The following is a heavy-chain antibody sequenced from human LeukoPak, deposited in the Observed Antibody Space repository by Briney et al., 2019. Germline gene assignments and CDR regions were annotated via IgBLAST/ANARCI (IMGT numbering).Heavy chain of an antibody. CDR1: GYTFTGYY. CDR2: INPNSGGT. V-gene: IGHV1-2*02. J-gene: IGHJ6*03. CDR3: ARPYYDILTGYQRQPYYYYYYYMDV. Sequence: ASVKVSCKASGYTFTGYYMHWVRQAPEQGLEWMGWINPNSGGTNYAQKFQGRVTMTRDTSISTAYMELSRLRSDDTAVYYCARPYYDILTGYQRQPYYYYYYYMDVWGKGTTVTVSS. D-gene: IGHD3-9*01.